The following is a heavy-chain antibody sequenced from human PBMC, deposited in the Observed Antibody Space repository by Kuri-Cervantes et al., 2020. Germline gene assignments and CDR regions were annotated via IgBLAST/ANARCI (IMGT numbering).Heavy chain of an antibody. V-gene: IGHV3-23*01. CDR2: ISGSGGST. CDR3: TYGSGSYYKTPFDY. J-gene: IGHJ4*02. Sequence: ETLSLTCAASGFTFSSYAMSWVRQAPGKGLEWVSAISGSGGSTYYADSVKGRFTISRDNSKNTLYLQMNSLRAEDTAVYYCTYGSGSYYKTPFDYWGQGTLVTVSS. D-gene: IGHD3-10*01. CDR1: GFTFSSYA.